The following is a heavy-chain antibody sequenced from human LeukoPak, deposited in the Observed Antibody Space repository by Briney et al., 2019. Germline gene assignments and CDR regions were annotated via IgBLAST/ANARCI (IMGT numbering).Heavy chain of an antibody. J-gene: IGHJ4*02. CDR2: IYFTGTT. CDR1: GGSISSF. D-gene: IGHD3-10*01. Sequence: SETLSLTCTVSGGSISSFWSWIRQSPGKGLEWIGYIYFTGTTNYNPSLKSRLTISIDTSRNQFSLKLSSATAADTAIYYCVNGGSYLTKWGQGTLVTVSS. CDR3: VNGGSYLTK. V-gene: IGHV4-59*01.